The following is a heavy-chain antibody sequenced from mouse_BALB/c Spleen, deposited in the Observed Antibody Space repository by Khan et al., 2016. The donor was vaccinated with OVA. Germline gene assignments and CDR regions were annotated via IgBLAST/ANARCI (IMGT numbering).Heavy chain of an antibody. CDR3: AGLAYYYYSAGFAY. J-gene: IGHJ3*01. Sequence: EVELVESGGDLVKPGGSLKLSCAASGFTFSTYGMSWVRQTPDKRLEWVATISSGGSYTYYPDSVKGRFTISRDNAKNTLYLQMNSLKSEDPAMXYWAGLAYYYYSAGFAYWGQGTLVTVSA. D-gene: IGHD1-1*01. V-gene: IGHV5-6*01. CDR2: ISSGGSYT. CDR1: GFTFSTYG.